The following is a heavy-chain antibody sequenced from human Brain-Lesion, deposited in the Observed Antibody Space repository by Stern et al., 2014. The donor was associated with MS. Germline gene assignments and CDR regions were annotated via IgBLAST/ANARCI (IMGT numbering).Heavy chain of an antibody. Sequence: VQLVESGGGLVKPGGSLRLSCAASGFTFSNYWLHWVRQAPGKGLGWVSRVNNDGRRRSYEDSVKGRLTMTPDNAKNTLYLQMNSLRVEDTAIYYCARGERWFDSWGQGTLVTVSS. V-gene: IGHV3-74*02. CDR3: ARGERWFDS. J-gene: IGHJ5*01. CDR2: VNNDGRRR. D-gene: IGHD3-10*01. CDR1: GFTFSNYW.